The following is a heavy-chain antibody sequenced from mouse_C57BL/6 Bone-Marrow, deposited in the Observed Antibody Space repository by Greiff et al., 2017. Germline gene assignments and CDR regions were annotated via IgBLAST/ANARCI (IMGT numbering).Heavy chain of an antibody. CDR3: ARLGTGAMDY. Sequence: QVQLQQPGAELVKPGASVKLSCKASGYTFTSYWMHWVKQRPGRGLEWIGRIGPNSGGTKYNEKFKSKATLTVDKPSSTAYMQLRSLTSAHSAVFKGARLGTGAMDYWGQGTLVTVSS. CDR2: IGPNSGGT. D-gene: IGHD3-3*01. J-gene: IGHJ4*01. CDR1: GYTFTSYW. V-gene: IGHV1-72*01.